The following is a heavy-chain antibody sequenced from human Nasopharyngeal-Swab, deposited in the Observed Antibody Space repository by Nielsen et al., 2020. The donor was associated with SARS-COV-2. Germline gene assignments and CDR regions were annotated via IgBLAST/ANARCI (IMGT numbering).Heavy chain of an antibody. V-gene: IGHV3-9*01. CDR3: ARRNWESYYYGMDV. D-gene: IGHD7-27*01. CDR1: GFTFDDYA. J-gene: IGHJ6*02. Sequence: GGSLRLSCAASGFTFDDYAMHWVRQAPGKGLEWVSGISWNSGSIGYADSVKGRFTISRDNAKNSLYLQMNSLRDEDTAVYYCARRNWESYYYGMDVWGQGTTVTVSS. CDR2: ISWNSGSI.